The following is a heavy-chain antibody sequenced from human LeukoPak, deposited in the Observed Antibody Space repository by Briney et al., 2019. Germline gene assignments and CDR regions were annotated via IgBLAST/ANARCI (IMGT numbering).Heavy chain of an antibody. CDR1: GGSFSGYY. CDR3: ARGSGNYYSGLLWYFDL. J-gene: IGHJ2*01. V-gene: IGHV4-59*01. D-gene: IGHD3-10*01. CDR2: IYYNGST. Sequence: SETLSLTCAVYGGSFSGYYWSWIRQPPGKGLEWIGYIYYNGSTKYKPSLKSRVTISVDTSKNQFSLKLSSVTAADTAVYYGARGSGNYYSGLLWYFDLWGRGTLVTVSS.